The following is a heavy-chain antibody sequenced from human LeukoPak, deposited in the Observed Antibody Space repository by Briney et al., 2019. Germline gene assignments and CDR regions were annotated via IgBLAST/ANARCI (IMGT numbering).Heavy chain of an antibody. J-gene: IGHJ4*02. Sequence: GGSLRLSCATSGFTFNSFGMHWVRQAPGKGLEWVAVIWYDGSNKYYADSVKGRFTISRDNSKNTLYLEMNSLRAEDTAVYYCAKERDTAMVTIDYWGQGTLVTVSS. CDR1: GFTFNSFG. D-gene: IGHD5-18*01. CDR2: IWYDGSNK. CDR3: AKERDTAMVTIDY. V-gene: IGHV3-33*06.